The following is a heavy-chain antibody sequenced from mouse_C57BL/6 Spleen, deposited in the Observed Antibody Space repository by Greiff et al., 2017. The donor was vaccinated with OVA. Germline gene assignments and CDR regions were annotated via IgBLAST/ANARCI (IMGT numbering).Heavy chain of an antibody. CDR3: AIEGYYGSRGFAY. Sequence: QVQLKQPGAELVKPGASVKVSCKASGYTFTSYWMHWVKQRPGQGLEWIGRIHPSDSDTNYNQKFKGKATLTVDKSSSTAYMQLSSLTSEDSAVYYCAIEGYYGSRGFAYWGQGTLVTVSA. D-gene: IGHD1-1*01. J-gene: IGHJ3*01. V-gene: IGHV1-74*01. CDR2: IHPSDSDT. CDR1: GYTFTSYW.